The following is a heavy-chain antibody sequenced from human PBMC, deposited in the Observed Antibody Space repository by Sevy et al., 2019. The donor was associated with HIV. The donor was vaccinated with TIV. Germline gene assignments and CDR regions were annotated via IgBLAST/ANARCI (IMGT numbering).Heavy chain of an antibody. CDR2: ISSSSYYI. V-gene: IGHV3-21*01. CDR1: GFTFSDYS. J-gene: IGHJ3*02. CDR3: ARATGTEALDAFDI. D-gene: IGHD1-1*01. Sequence: GGSLRLSCAASGFTFSDYSMNWVRQAPGKGLEWVLSISSSSYYIYYADSVKGRFTISRDNAKNSLYLQMNSLRAEDTAVYYCARATGTEALDAFDIWGQGTMVTVSS.